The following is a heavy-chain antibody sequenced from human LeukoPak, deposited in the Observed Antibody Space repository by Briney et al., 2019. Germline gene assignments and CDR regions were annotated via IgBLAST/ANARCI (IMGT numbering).Heavy chain of an antibody. V-gene: IGHV4-30-2*01. Sequence: SETLSHTCAVSGGSISSGGYSWSWIRQPPGKGLEWIGYIYHSGSTYYNPSLKSRVTISVDRSKNQFSLKLSSVTAADTAVYYCARGRTTVVTPYYFDYWGQGTLVTVSS. CDR3: ARGRTTVVTPYYFDY. J-gene: IGHJ4*02. D-gene: IGHD4-23*01. CDR2: IYHSGST. CDR1: GGSISSGGYS.